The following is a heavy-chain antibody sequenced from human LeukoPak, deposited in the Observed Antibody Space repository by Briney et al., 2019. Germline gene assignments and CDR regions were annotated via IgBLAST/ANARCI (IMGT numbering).Heavy chain of an antibody. D-gene: IGHD3-3*01. V-gene: IGHV1-8*03. CDR1: GYTFTSYD. Sequence: GASVKLSCKASGYTFTSYDINWIRQATAQGLHLMASMNPNSGNTGYAQKFQGRVTIPKNTSISTAYMELRSLTSEDTPVYSCARAPLLRFLEWLPPDYWGQGTLVTVSS. J-gene: IGHJ4*02. CDR3: ARAPLLRFLEWLPPDY. CDR2: MNPNSGNT.